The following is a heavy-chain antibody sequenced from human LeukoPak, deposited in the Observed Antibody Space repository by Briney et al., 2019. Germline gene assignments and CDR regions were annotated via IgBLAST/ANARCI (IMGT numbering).Heavy chain of an antibody. D-gene: IGHD2-15*01. Sequence: ASVKVSCTASGYTFTGYYMHWVRQAPGQGLEWMGWINPNSGGTNYAQKFQGRVTMTRDTSISTAYMELSRLRSDDTAVYYCARDLSDIVVVVAATLYYWGQGTLVTVSS. J-gene: IGHJ4*02. V-gene: IGHV1-2*02. CDR1: GYTFTGYY. CDR3: ARDLSDIVVVVAATLYY. CDR2: INPNSGGT.